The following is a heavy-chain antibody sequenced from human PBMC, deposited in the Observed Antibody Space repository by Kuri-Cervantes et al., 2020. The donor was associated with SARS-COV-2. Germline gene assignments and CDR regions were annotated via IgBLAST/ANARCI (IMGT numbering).Heavy chain of an antibody. V-gene: IGHV1-24*01. Sequence: ASVKVSCKASGGTFSSYAISWVRQAPGQGLEWMGGFDPGDGEIIYAQKFQGRVTMTEDTSTDTAYMDLSSLRSEDTAVYYCATLGVWDYWGQGTLVTVSS. D-gene: IGHD2-21*01. CDR1: GGTFSSYA. CDR3: ATLGVWDY. CDR2: FDPGDGEI. J-gene: IGHJ4*02.